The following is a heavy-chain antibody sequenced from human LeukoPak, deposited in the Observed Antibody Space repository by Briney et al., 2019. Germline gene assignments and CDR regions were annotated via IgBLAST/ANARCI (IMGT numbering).Heavy chain of an antibody. CDR3: ATYSSGSYYWSFDL. V-gene: IGHV4-59*01. D-gene: IGHD3-22*01. CDR2: IYYSGIT. J-gene: IGHJ2*01. CDR1: GGSIRSYY. Sequence: PSETLSLTCTVSGGSIRSYYWSWIRQPPGEGLEWIGYIYYSGITNYNPSLKSRVTISVDTSKNQFSQKLSSVTAADTAVYYCATYSSGSYYWSFDLWGRGTLVTVSS.